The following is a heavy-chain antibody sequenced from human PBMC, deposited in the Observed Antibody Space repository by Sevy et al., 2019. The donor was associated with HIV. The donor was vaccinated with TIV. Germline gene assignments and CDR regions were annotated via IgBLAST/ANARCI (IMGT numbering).Heavy chain of an antibody. CDR2: IYYTGST. J-gene: IGHJ5*02. V-gene: IGHV4-59*01. Sequence: SETLSLTCTVFGGSISAYYWSWIRQSPEKGLQYIGYIYYTGSTNYNPSLKSRVTISVDTSKNQFSLRLTSVTAADTAIYYCARDPPVRSGDDALNWFDPWGQGTLVTVSS. CDR1: GGSISAYY. CDR3: ARDPPVRSGDDALNWFDP. D-gene: IGHD5-12*01.